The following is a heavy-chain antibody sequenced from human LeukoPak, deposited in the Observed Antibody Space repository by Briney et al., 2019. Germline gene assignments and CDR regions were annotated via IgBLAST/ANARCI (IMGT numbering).Heavy chain of an antibody. CDR2: IYYSQIT. V-gene: IGHV4-39*01. CDR3: ASPATKARVVLRDLDVWYFDY. CDR1: GGSISSSSYY. Sequence: SETLSLTCTVTGGSISSSSYYWGRIGQPPGKGLEWIGNIYYSQITYYNPSVTSRVTISVDTSKNQFSLKLSSVTAADTAVYYCASPATKARVVLRDLDVWYFDYWGQGTLVTVSS. D-gene: IGHD3-9*01. J-gene: IGHJ4*02.